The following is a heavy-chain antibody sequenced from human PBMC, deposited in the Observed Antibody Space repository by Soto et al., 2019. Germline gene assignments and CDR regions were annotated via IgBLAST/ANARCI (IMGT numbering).Heavy chain of an antibody. CDR1: GYTFTGYY. D-gene: IGHD2-2*01. V-gene: IGHV1-2*04. CDR3: ARGRYCSSTSCYFSPDY. CDR2: INPNSGGT. Sequence: VSVKVSCKASGYTFTGYYMHWVRHAPGQGLEWMGWINPNSGGTNYAQKFQGWVTMTRDTSISTAYMELSRLRSDDTAVYYCARGRYCSSTSCYFSPDYWGQGTLVTVSS. J-gene: IGHJ4*02.